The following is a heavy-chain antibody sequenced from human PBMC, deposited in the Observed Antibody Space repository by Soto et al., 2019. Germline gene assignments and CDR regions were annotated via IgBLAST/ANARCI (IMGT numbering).Heavy chain of an antibody. D-gene: IGHD3-9*01. CDR3: ARDWTPGFEYYFDY. J-gene: IGHJ4*02. Sequence: AGGSLRLSCAASGFTFSSYGMHWVRQAPGKGLEWVAVIWYDGSNKYYADSVKGRFTISRDNSKNTLYLQMNSLRAEDTAVYYCARDWTPGFEYYFDYWGQGTLVTVSS. CDR1: GFTFSSYG. CDR2: IWYDGSNK. V-gene: IGHV3-33*01.